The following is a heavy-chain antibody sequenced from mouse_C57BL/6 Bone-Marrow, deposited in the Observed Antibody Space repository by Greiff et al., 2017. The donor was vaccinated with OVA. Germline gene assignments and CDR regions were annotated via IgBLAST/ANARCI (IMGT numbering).Heavy chain of an antibody. D-gene: IGHD3-2*02. CDR1: GYTFTSYW. CDR3: ARGESSGYVGWFAY. J-gene: IGHJ3*01. Sequence: QVQLKQPGAELVKPGASVKMSCKASGYTFTSYWITWVKQRPGQGLEWIGDIYPGSGSTNYNEKFKSKATLTVDTSSSTAYMQLSSLTSEDSAVYYCARGESSGYVGWFAYWGQGTLVTVSA. V-gene: IGHV1-55*01. CDR2: IYPGSGST.